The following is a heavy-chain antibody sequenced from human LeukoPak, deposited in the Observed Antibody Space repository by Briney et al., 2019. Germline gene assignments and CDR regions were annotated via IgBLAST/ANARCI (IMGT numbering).Heavy chain of an antibody. J-gene: IGHJ4*02. D-gene: IGHD2-15*01. CDR3: QMVVAAQTSYS. CDR2: IIPILGIA. CDR1: GGTFSSYA. V-gene: IGHV1-69*04. Sequence: EASVKVSCKASGGTFSSYAISWVRQAPGHGLEWMGRIIPILGIANYAQTFQGRVTITADKSTSTAYMGLSSLRSEDTAVYYCQMVVAAQTSYSWGQGTLVTVSS.